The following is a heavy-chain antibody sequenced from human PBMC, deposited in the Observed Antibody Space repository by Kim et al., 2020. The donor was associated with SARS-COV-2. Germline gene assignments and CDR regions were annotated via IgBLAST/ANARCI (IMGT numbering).Heavy chain of an antibody. D-gene: IGHD6-19*01. J-gene: IGHJ6*02. CDR1: GYSFTSYW. Sequence: GESLKTSCKGSGYSFTSYWIGWVRQMPGKGLEWMGIIYPGDSDTRYSPSFQGQVTISADKSISTAYLQWSSLKASDTAMYYCARHQPGWYEMRYGMDVWGQGTTVTVSS. CDR3: ARHQPGWYEMRYGMDV. V-gene: IGHV5-51*01. CDR2: IYPGDSDT.